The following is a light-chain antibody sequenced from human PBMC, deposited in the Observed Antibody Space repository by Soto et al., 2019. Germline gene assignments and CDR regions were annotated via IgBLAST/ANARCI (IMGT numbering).Light chain of an antibody. CDR3: QQYNGYSS. CDR2: GAS. Sequence: DFLMTQSPSTLSASVGDRVTITCRASPPIGTWLAWYQQKPGKAPKLLISGASTLESGVPSRFSGSGSGTEFTLTISRLQPDDFATYYCQQYNGYSSFGPGTKVDIK. V-gene: IGKV1-5*01. CDR1: PPIGTW. J-gene: IGKJ3*01.